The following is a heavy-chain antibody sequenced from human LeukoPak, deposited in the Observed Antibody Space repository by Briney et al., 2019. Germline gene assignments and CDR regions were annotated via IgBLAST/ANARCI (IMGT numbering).Heavy chain of an antibody. CDR1: GFTFSSFA. Sequence: GGSLRLSCAASGFTFSSFALSWVRQAPGKGLEWVSSISGSGDSTYYMESVKGRFTISRDNSENTLYLQMNSLRADDTAVYYCAKCRSLSPAAAINYWVQGTLVTVSS. D-gene: IGHD2-2*01. V-gene: IGHV3-23*01. CDR3: AKCRSLSPAAAINY. CDR2: ISGSGDST. J-gene: IGHJ4*02.